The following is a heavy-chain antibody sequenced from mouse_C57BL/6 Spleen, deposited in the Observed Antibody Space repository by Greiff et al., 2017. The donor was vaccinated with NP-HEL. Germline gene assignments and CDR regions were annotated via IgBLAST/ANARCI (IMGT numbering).Heavy chain of an antibody. CDR2: ISSGGDYI. Sequence: EVQLVESGEGLVKPGGSLKLSCAASGFTFSSYAMSWVRQTPEKRLEWVAYISSGGDYIYYADTVKGRFTISRDNARNPLYLQMRSLKSEDTAMYYCTREDPRYYFDYWGQGTTLTVSP. J-gene: IGHJ2*01. CDR3: TREDPRYYFDY. CDR1: GFTFSSYA. V-gene: IGHV5-9-1*02.